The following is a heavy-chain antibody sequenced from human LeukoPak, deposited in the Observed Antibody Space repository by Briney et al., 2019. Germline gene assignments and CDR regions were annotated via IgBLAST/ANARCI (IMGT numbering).Heavy chain of an antibody. D-gene: IGHD2-2*03. Sequence: GASVKVSCKASGYTFTGYGISWVRQAPGQGLGWMGWISGYNGDTKYAQKLQGRLTMTTDTSTSTAYMDLRSLRSDDTAVYYCARDSLNIGYCSSTSCLPPDYWGQGTLVTVSS. CDR1: GYTFTGYG. J-gene: IGHJ4*02. V-gene: IGHV1-18*01. CDR2: ISGYNGDT. CDR3: ARDSLNIGYCSSTSCLPPDY.